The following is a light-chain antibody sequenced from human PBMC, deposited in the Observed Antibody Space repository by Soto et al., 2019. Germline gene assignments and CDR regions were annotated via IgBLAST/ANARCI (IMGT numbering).Light chain of an antibody. J-gene: IGLJ3*02. CDR3: QTWGTGIRV. CDR2: INSDGSH. Sequence: QLVLTQSPSASASLGASVRLTCTLSSGHSSFAIAWHQQQPGKGPRFLMKINSDGSHSKGDGISHRFSGSSSGTERYFTISSLQSEDEADYYCQTWGTGIRVFGGGTKLTVL. V-gene: IGLV4-69*01. CDR1: SGHSSFA.